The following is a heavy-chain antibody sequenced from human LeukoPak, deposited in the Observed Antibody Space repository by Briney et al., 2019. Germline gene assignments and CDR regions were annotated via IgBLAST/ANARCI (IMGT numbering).Heavy chain of an antibody. CDR1: GYTFTSHD. D-gene: IGHD6-19*01. V-gene: IGHV1-8*01. CDR3: VAVGRFGPFDY. J-gene: IGHJ4*02. Sequence: GASVKVSCKASGYTFTSHDINWVRQATGQGLEWMGWMNPNSGNTGYAQKFQGRVTITRNTSISTAYMELSSLRSEDTAVYYCVAVGRFGPFDYWGQGTLVTVSS. CDR2: MNPNSGNT.